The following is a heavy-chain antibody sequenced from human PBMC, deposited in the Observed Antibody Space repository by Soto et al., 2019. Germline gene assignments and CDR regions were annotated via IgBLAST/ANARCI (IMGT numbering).Heavy chain of an antibody. J-gene: IGHJ6*02. CDR2: IRSRANNFAT. D-gene: IGHD2-2*02. CDR3: ARGQGAAIGDYYYHGMDV. CDR1: GFIFSGSA. V-gene: IGHV3-73*01. Sequence: GGSLRLSCAASGFIFSGSAIHWVRQASGKGLEWVGRIRSRANNFATSSAASVKGRFTFSRDDSKNTAYRQINTLKPEDTAVYYCARGQGAAIGDYYYHGMDVWGQGTTVTVSS.